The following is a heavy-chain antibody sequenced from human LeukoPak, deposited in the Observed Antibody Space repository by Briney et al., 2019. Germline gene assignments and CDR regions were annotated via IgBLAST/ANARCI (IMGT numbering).Heavy chain of an antibody. V-gene: IGHV1-18*01. CDR3: ARDRYSSGRPQGWY. J-gene: IGHJ4*02. CDR2: IIAYNGNT. D-gene: IGHD6-19*01. Sequence: VASVKVSCKASGYTFTSYGISWVRQAPGQGLEWMGWIIAYNGNTNYAQKLQGRVTMTTDTSTSTAYMELRSLRSDDTAVYYWARDRYSSGRPQGWYWGQGTLVTVSS. CDR1: GYTFTSYG.